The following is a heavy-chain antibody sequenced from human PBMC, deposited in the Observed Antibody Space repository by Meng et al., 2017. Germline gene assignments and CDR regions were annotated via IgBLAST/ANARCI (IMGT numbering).Heavy chain of an antibody. CDR1: GYTLTELS. J-gene: IGHJ3*02. Sequence: ASVKVSCKVSGYTLTELSMHWVRQAPGKGLEWMGGFDPEDGETIYAQKFQGRVTMTEDTSTDTAYMELSSLRSEDTAVYYCATDFWTSPGIAVAGTREPDAFDIWGQGKKV. V-gene: IGHV1-24*01. CDR3: ATDFWTSPGIAVAGTREPDAFDI. CDR2: FDPEDGET. D-gene: IGHD6-19*01.